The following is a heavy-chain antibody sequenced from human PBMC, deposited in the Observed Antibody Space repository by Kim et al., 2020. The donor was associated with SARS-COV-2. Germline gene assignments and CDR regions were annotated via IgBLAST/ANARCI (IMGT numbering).Heavy chain of an antibody. J-gene: IGHJ4*02. CDR3: ARANEVPKHQAIAAGARFDY. D-gene: IGHD6-13*01. V-gene: IGHV4-59*01. CDR1: GGSISSYY. CDR2: IYYSGST. Sequence: SETLSLTCTVSGGSISSYYWSWIRQPPGKGLEWIGYIYYSGSTNYNPSLKSRVTISVDTSKNQFSLKLSSVTAADTAVYYCARANEVPKHQAIAAGARFDYWGQGTLVTVSS.